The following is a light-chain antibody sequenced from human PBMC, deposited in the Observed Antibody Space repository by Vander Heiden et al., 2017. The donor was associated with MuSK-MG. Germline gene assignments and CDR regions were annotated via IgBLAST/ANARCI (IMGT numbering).Light chain of an antibody. V-gene: IGKV1-39*01. Sequence: DIQMTQSPSSLSASVGDRVTITCRASQSSSSYLNWYQQKPGKAPKLLIYAASSLQSGVPSRFSGSGSGTDFTLTIISLQPEDFAAYYCQQSDSTPLISCGGGTKVEIK. CDR2: AAS. J-gene: IGKJ4*01. CDR3: QQSDSTPLIS. CDR1: QSSSSY.